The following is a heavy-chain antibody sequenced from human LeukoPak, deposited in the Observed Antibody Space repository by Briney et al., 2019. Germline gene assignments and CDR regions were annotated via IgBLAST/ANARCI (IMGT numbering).Heavy chain of an antibody. J-gene: IGHJ4*02. D-gene: IGHD4-17*01. CDR2: FDPEDGET. V-gene: IGHV1-24*01. CDR3: ASDLYGDSDY. CDR1: GYTLTELS. Sequence: ASVKVSCKVSGYTLTELSMHWVRQAPGKGLEWMGGFDPEDGETIYAQKFQGRVTMTEGTSTDTAYMELSSLRSEDTAVYYCASDLYGDSDYWGQGTLVTVSS.